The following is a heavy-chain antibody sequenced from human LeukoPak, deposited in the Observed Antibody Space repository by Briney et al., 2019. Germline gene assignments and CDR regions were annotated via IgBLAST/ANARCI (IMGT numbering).Heavy chain of an antibody. Sequence: KVSCKASGGTFSSYAISWVRQAPGQGVEWMGGIIPFFCTSTYPQTFQPRVPITADESTTTAYMELSSLRSEDTAVYYCARGHDSSGYYLDFDYWGQGTLVTVSS. D-gene: IGHD3-22*01. J-gene: IGHJ4*02. CDR3: ARGHDSSGYYLDFDY. V-gene: IGHV1-69*01. CDR2: IIPFFCTS. CDR1: GGTFSSYA.